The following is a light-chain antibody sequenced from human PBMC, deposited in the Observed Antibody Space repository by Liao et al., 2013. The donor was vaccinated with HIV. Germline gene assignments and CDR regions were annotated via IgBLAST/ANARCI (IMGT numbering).Light chain of an antibody. V-gene: IGLV3-21*01. CDR1: NIGRKS. CDR3: QVWDSSGDHPV. J-gene: IGLJ3*02. Sequence: SYELTQPPSVSVAPGKTARITCGGSNIGRKSVHWYQQKPGQAPALVIYYDDDRPSGIPERFSGSHSGETATLTISRVEAGDEADYYCQVWDSSGDHPVFGGGTKLTVL. CDR2: YDD.